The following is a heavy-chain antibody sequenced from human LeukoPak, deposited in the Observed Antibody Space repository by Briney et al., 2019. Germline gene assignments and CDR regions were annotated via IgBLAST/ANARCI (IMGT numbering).Heavy chain of an antibody. CDR1: GFTFRTYW. CDR2: INTEGSST. Sequence: GGSLRLSCAASGFTFRTYWMHWVRHAPGKGLMWVSRINTEGSSTSYADSVKGRFTISRDNAKNTLYLQMNSLRAEDTAMYYCARDFDRYYFDYWDQGTLVTVSS. CDR3: ARDFDRYYFDY. V-gene: IGHV3-74*01. D-gene: IGHD3-9*01. J-gene: IGHJ4*02.